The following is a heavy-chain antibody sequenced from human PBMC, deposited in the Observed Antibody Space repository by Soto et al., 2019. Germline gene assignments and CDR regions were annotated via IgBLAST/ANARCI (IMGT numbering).Heavy chain of an antibody. Sequence: SETLSLTCAVYGGSFSGYYWSWIRQPPGKGLEWIGEINHSGSTNYNPSLKSRVTISVDTSKNQFSLKLSSVTAADTAVYYCARGSGGAYGDYGPTYTMDVWGQGTTVTVSS. V-gene: IGHV4-34*01. CDR2: INHSGST. D-gene: IGHD4-17*01. CDR1: GGSFSGYY. J-gene: IGHJ6*02. CDR3: ARGSGGAYGDYGPTYTMDV.